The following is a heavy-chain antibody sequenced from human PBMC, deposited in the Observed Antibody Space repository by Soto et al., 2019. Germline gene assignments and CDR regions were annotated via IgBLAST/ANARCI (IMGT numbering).Heavy chain of an antibody. D-gene: IGHD2-15*01. CDR1: VGSFSGYY. J-gene: IGHJ5*02. CDR2: INHSGST. Sequence: PSETLSVSCAFYVGSFSGYYWSWIRQPPGKGLEWIGEINHSGSTNYNPSLKSRVTISVDTSKNQFSLKLSSVTAADTAVYYCARGWGSEKVGQTRFGGVDPWGQGTMVTVSS. V-gene: IGHV4-34*01. CDR3: ARGWGSEKVGQTRFGGVDP.